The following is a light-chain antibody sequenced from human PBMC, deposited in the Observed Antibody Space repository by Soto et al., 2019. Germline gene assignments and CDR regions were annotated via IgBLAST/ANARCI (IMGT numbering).Light chain of an antibody. CDR1: SSDVGGYNY. J-gene: IGLJ2*01. Sequence: QSALTQPASVSGSPGQSITISCTGTSSDVGGYNYVSWYQQHPGKAPKLMIYEVSNRPSGVSNRFSGSKSGNTASLTISGLQAEDEADYYCSSYTSSSTVVFGGETNVTVL. CDR2: EVS. CDR3: SSYTSSSTVV. V-gene: IGLV2-14*01.